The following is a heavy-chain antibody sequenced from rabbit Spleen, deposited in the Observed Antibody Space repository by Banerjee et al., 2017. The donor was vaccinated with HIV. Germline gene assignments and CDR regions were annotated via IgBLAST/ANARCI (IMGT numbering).Heavy chain of an antibody. V-gene: IGHV1S45*01. Sequence: QEQLVESGGGLVQPGASLTLTCTASGVSFSSNYYMCWVRQAPGKGLEWVACIASGSSGDTYYASWAKGRFIMSRTSSTTVTLQMTSLTAADTATYFCARDLVAVIGWNFRLWGQGTLVTVS. CDR1: GVSFSSNYY. D-gene: IGHD1-1*01. J-gene: IGHJ3*01. CDR3: ARDLVAVIGWNFRL. CDR2: IASGSSGDT.